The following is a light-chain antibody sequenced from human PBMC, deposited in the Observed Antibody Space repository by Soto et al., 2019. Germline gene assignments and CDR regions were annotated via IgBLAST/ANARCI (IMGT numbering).Light chain of an antibody. CDR3: QPYDSHST. Sequence: DIHMTHAPSTLSSSVVDRVTITCRASQSVSRWVACYQQKAGKAPKVLIYKASTLQYGVPSRFSGSGSGTEFTLTISSLQPEDFATYHCQPYDSHSTFGQGPKVDIK. V-gene: IGKV1-5*03. J-gene: IGKJ1*01. CDR2: KAS. CDR1: QSVSRW.